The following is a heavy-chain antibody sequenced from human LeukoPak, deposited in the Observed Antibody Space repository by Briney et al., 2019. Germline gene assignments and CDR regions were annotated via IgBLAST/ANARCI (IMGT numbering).Heavy chain of an antibody. CDR3: ARNTAMVTYWYYFDY. CDR1: GYTFTSYA. J-gene: IGHJ4*02. CDR2: INAGNGNT. D-gene: IGHD5-18*01. V-gene: IGHV1-3*01. Sequence: ASVTVSCKASGYTFTSYAMHWVRQAPGQRLEWMGWINAGNGNTKYSQKFQGRVTITRDTSASTAYMELSSLRSEDTAVYYCARNTAMVTYWYYFDYWGQGTLVTVSS.